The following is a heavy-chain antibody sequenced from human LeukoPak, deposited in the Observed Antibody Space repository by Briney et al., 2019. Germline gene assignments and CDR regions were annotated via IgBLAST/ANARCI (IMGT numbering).Heavy chain of an antibody. J-gene: IGHJ4*02. CDR2: IWYDGSNK. CDR3: AGSKDSFDY. Sequence: TGGSLRLSCAASGFTFSSYGMHGVRQAPGKGLEWVAVIWYDGSNKYYADSVKGRFPISRDISKNTLYLQMNSLRAEDTAVFYCAGSKDSFDYWGGGPRVSVSS. CDR1: GFTFSSYG. D-gene: IGHD4-11*01. V-gene: IGHV3-33*01.